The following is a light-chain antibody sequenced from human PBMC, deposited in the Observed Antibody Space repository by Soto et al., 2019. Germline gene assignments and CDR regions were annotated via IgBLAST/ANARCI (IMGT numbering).Light chain of an antibody. CDR1: QSVSSN. CDR3: QQYNNWRPWT. J-gene: IGKJ1*01. Sequence: EIVMTQSPATLSVSPGERATISCRASQSVSSNLAWYQQKPGQAPRLLIYGASTRATGIPARFSGGGSGTEFTLTISSLQSEDFAVYYCQQYNNWRPWTFGQGTKVEIK. V-gene: IGKV3-15*01. CDR2: GAS.